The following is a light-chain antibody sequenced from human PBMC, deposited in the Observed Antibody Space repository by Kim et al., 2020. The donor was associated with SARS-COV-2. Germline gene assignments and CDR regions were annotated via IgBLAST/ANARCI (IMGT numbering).Light chain of an antibody. CDR3: QQYDNLPSLT. CDR1: QDISNY. Sequence: SVGDRVTITSQASQDISNYLNWYQQKPGKAPKLLIYDASNLETGVPSRFSGSGSGTDFTFTISSLQPEDIATYYCQQYDNLPSLTFGGGTKVDIK. CDR2: DAS. V-gene: IGKV1-33*01. J-gene: IGKJ4*01.